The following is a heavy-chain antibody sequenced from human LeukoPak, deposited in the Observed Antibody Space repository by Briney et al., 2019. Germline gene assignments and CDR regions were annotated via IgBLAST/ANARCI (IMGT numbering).Heavy chain of an antibody. J-gene: IGHJ6*03. CDR3: ARGVGYYDFWSGYLRVGKLYYMDV. CDR1: GYTFTSYY. CDR2: INPSGGST. D-gene: IGHD3-3*01. Sequence: ASVKVSCKASGYTFTSYYMHWVRQAPGQGLEWMGIINPSGGSTSYAQKFQGRVTMTRDTSTSTVYMELSSLRSEDTAVYYCARGVGYYDFWSGYLRVGKLYYMDVWGKGTTVTVSS. V-gene: IGHV1-46*01.